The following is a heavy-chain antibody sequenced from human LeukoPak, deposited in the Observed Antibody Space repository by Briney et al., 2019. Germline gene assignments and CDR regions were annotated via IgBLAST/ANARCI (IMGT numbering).Heavy chain of an antibody. CDR3: ARVLMVYAVPPYYFDY. V-gene: IGHV1-2*02. D-gene: IGHD2-8*01. CDR2: INPNSGGT. Sequence: ASVTVSCKASGYTFTGYYMHWVRQAPGQGLEWMGWINPNSGGTNYARKFQGRVTMTRDTSISTAYMELSRLRSDDTAVYYCARVLMVYAVPPYYFDYWGQGTLVTVSS. J-gene: IGHJ4*02. CDR1: GYTFTGYY.